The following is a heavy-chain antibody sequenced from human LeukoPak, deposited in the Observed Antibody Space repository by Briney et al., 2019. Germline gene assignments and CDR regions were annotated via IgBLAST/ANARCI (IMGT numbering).Heavy chain of an antibody. J-gene: IGHJ6*03. CDR3: ARVAAEVVGVPGAIGFGWLRRDYYYMDV. V-gene: IGHV1-46*02. Sequence: ASVKVSCKASGYSFNRYGVSWVRQAPGEGLEWMGIINPSGGSTSYAQKFQGRVTMTRDMSTSTVYMELSSLRSEDTAVYYCARVAAEVVGVPGAIGFGWLRRDYYYMDVWGKGTTVTVSS. CDR1: GYSFNRYG. CDR2: INPSGGST. D-gene: IGHD2-2*02.